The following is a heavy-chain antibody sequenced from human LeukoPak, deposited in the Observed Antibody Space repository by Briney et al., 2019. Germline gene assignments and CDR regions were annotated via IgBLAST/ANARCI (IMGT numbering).Heavy chain of an antibody. CDR2: IRSKAYGGTT. CDR1: GFTFGDYG. J-gene: IGHJ6*02. V-gene: IGHV3-49*03. D-gene: IGHD3-10*01. CDR3: TKLLWFGELLDYFYGMDV. Sequence: GGSLRLSCTASGFTFGDYGMSWFRQAPGKGLEWVGFIRSKAYGGTTEYAASVKGRFTISRDDSKSIAYPQMNSLKTEDTAVYYCTKLLWFGELLDYFYGMDVWGQGTTVTVSS.